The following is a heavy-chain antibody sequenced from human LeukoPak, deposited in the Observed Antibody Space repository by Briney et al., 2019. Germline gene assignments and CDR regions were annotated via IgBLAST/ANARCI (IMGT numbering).Heavy chain of an antibody. CDR3: ARGPGSLYSSSWYGVVY. CDR1: GFTFSNYA. Sequence: GGSLRLSCAASGFTFSNYAMSWVRQAPGKGLEWVSAISGSGGGTYYADSVKGRFTISRGNAKNSLYLQMNSLRAEDTAVYYCARGPGSLYSSSWYGVVYWGQGTLVTVSS. V-gene: IGHV3-23*01. J-gene: IGHJ4*02. D-gene: IGHD6-13*01. CDR2: ISGSGGGT.